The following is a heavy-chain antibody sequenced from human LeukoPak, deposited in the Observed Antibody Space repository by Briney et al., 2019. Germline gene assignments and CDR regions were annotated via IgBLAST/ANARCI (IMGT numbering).Heavy chain of an antibody. Sequence: GGSLRLSCAASGFIFSSYGMHWVRQAPGKGLEWVAFIRYDGRNEYYADSVKGRFTISRDNSKNTLYLQMNSLRAEDTAVYYCARRAGAYSHPYDYWGQGTLVTVSS. CDR2: IRYDGRNE. CDR3: ARRAGAYSHPYDY. V-gene: IGHV3-30*02. CDR1: GFIFSSYG. J-gene: IGHJ4*02. D-gene: IGHD4/OR15-4a*01.